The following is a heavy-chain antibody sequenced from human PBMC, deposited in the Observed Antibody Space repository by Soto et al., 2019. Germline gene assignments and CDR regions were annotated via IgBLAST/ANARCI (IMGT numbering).Heavy chain of an antibody. D-gene: IGHD6-13*01. V-gene: IGHV4-31*03. CDR1: GGSISSGGYY. J-gene: IGHJ6*02. CDR2: IYYSGST. Sequence: SETLSLTCTVSGGSISSGGYYWSWIRQHPGKGLEWIGYIYYSGSTYYNPSLKSRVTISVDTSKNQFSLKLSSVTAADTAVYYCARAPGTYSNPSRYYYGMDVWGQGTTVTVSS. CDR3: ARAPGTYSNPSRYYYGMDV.